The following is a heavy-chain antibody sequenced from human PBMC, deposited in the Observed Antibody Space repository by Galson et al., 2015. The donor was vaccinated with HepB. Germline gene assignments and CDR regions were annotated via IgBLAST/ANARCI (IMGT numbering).Heavy chain of an antibody. CDR1: GFTFSGSG. CDR3: TRPGYGSSWFLDYSHGMDI. D-gene: IGHD6-13*01. Sequence: SLRLSCAASGFTFSGSGIHWVRLASGKGLEWVGRIRNRANNYATAYAAPVRGRFTVSRDDSKNTAYLQMNSLKTEDKAVYYCTRPGYGSSWFLDYSHGMDIWGQGTTVIVS. V-gene: IGHV3-73*01. J-gene: IGHJ6*02. CDR2: IRNRANNYAT.